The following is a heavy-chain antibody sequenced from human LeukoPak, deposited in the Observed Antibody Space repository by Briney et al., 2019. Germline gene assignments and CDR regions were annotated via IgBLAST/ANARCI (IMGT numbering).Heavy chain of an antibody. CDR1: GGSFSGYY. CDR3: ARRLLGDCSGGSCYSGYFQH. CDR2: INHSGST. D-gene: IGHD2-15*01. J-gene: IGHJ1*01. V-gene: IGHV4-34*01. Sequence: SETLSLTCAVYGGSFSGYYWSWISQPPGKGLEWIGEINHSGSTNSNPSLKSRVTISVDTSKNQFSLKLSSVTAADTAVYYCARRLLGDCSGGSCYSGYFQHWGQGTLVTVSS.